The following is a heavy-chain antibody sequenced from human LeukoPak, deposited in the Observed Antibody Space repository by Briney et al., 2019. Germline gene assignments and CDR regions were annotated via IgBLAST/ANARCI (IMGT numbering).Heavy chain of an antibody. CDR3: ATSRRGWFDY. Sequence: PSETLSLTCTVSGGSISSYYWSWIRQPPGKGLEWIGYINYSGSTNYNPSLKSRVTISVDTSKNQFSLKLSSVTAADTAVYYCATSRRGWFDYWGQGTLVTVSS. J-gene: IGHJ4*02. CDR2: INYSGST. D-gene: IGHD6-19*01. CDR1: GGSISSYY. V-gene: IGHV4-59*08.